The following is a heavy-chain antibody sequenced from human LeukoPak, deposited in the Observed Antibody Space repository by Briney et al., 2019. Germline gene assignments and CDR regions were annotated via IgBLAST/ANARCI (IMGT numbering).Heavy chain of an antibody. D-gene: IGHD3-16*02. CDR1: GASISRSSYH. V-gene: IGHV4-39*01. CDR3: TRYIDY. Sequence: SGTLSLTCTVSGASISRSSYHWGGIRQPPGKGLEWIGSIYYSGSTYYNPSLKSRVTISVDTSKNQFSLRLSSVTAADTAVYYCTRYIDYWGQGTLVTVSS. CDR2: IYYSGST. J-gene: IGHJ4*02.